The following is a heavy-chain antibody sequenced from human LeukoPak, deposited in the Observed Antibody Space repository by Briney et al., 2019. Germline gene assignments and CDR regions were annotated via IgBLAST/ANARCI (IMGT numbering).Heavy chain of an antibody. J-gene: IGHJ5*02. CDR3: ARDRAYNWNYGGWFDP. V-gene: IGHV1-2*02. D-gene: IGHD1-7*01. CDR2: INPKSGGT. Sequence: ASVKVSCKASGYTFTGYYMHWVRQAPGQGLEWMGWINPKSGGTNYAQKFQGRVTMTRDTSISTAYMELSRLRSDDTAVFYCARDRAYNWNYGGWFDPWGQGTLVTVSS. CDR1: GYTFTGYY.